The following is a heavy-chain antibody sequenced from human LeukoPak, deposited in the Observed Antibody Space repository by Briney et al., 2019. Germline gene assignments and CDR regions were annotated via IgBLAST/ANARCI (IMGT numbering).Heavy chain of an antibody. CDR1: GFTFSSYW. Sequence: PGGSLRLSCAASGFTFSSYWMSWVRQAPGKGLEWVAVIWYDGSNKYYADSVKGRFTISRDNAKNSLYLQMNSLRAEDTAVYYCARESQGAAGEDYFDYWGQGTLVTVSS. CDR2: IWYDGSNK. CDR3: ARESQGAAGEDYFDY. D-gene: IGHD6-13*01. V-gene: IGHV3-33*08. J-gene: IGHJ4*02.